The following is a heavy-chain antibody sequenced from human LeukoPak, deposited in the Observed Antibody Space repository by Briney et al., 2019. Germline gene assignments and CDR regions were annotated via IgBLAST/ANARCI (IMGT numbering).Heavy chain of an antibody. CDR3: ARVQIVSPTIRFDP. J-gene: IGHJ5*02. D-gene: IGHD2-2*02. CDR2: IHYSGRT. V-gene: IGHV4-59*11. Sequence: PSETLSLTCTVSGDSINNHQWSWIRQPPGKGLEWIGYIHYSGRTNYHPSLKSRVTISIDTSKNQFSVNMNSVTSMDTAVYYCARVQIVSPTIRFDPWGQGTLVAVSS. CDR1: GDSINNHQ.